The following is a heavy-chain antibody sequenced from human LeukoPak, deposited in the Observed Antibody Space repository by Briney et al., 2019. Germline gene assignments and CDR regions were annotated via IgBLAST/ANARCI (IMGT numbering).Heavy chain of an antibody. CDR1: GYTLTELS. CDR3: ATVAITMVRGASPLDY. J-gene: IGHJ4*02. D-gene: IGHD3-10*01. CDR2: FDPEDGET. Sequence: ASVKVSCKVSGYTLTELSMHGVRQAPGKGLEWMGGFDPEDGETIYAQKFQGRVTMTEDTSTDTAYMELSSLRSEDTAVYYCATVAITMVRGASPLDYWGQGTLVTVSS. V-gene: IGHV1-24*01.